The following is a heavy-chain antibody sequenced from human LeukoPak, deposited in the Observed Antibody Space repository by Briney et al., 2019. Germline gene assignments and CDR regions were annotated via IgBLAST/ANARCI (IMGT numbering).Heavy chain of an antibody. J-gene: IGHJ5*02. CDR1: GFTFSSCG. D-gene: IGHD3-3*01. CDR3: AKNPKITIFGVVISDWFDP. CDR2: ISGSGGST. Sequence: GSLRLSCAVSGFTFSSCGMHWVRQAPGKGLEWVSAISGSGGSTYYADSVKGRFTISRDNSKNTLYLQMNSLRAEDTAVYYCAKNPKITIFGVVISDWFDPWGQGTLVTVSS. V-gene: IGHV3-23*01.